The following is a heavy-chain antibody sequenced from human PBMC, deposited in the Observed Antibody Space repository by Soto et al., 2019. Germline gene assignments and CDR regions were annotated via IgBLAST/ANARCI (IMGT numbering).Heavy chain of an antibody. CDR1: GFSLSTSGMC. Sequence: GSGPTLVNPTQTLTLTCTFSGFSLSTSGMCVSWIRQPPGKALEWLALIDWDDDKYYSTSLKTRLTISKDTSKNQVVLTMTNMDPVDTATYYCARIPGLPYYYDSSGYSTPRAPRYYYYGMDVWGQGTTVTVS. CDR3: ARIPGLPYYYDSSGYSTPRAPRYYYYGMDV. V-gene: IGHV2-70*01. D-gene: IGHD3-22*01. CDR2: IDWDDDK. J-gene: IGHJ6*02.